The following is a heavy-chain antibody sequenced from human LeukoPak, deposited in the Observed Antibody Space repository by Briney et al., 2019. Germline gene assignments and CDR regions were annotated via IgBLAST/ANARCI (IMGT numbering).Heavy chain of an antibody. CDR2: ISYDGSNK. D-gene: IGHD4-17*01. Sequence: GGSLRLSCAASGFTFSSYAVHWVRQAPGKGLEWVAVISYDGSNKYYADSVKGRFTISRDNSKNTLYLQMNSLRAEDTAVYYCARDRYGDSGYYFDYWGQGTLVTVSS. CDR3: ARDRYGDSGYYFDY. CDR1: GFTFSSYA. V-gene: IGHV3-30-3*01. J-gene: IGHJ4*02.